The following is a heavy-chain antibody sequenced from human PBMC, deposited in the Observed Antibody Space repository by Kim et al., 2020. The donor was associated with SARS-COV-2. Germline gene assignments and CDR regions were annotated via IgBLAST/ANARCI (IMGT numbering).Heavy chain of an antibody. CDR3: AKGWGSESYYSDY. Sequence: GGSLRLSCAASGFTFSNYAMTWVRQAPGKGLEWVSDISGSGGYTFYADSVKGRFTISRDNSKNTLYLQMKSLRAEDTAVYFCAKGWGSESYYSDYWGQGTLVTVSS. D-gene: IGHD3-10*01. CDR2: ISGSGGYT. CDR1: GFTFSNYA. J-gene: IGHJ4*02. V-gene: IGHV3-23*01.